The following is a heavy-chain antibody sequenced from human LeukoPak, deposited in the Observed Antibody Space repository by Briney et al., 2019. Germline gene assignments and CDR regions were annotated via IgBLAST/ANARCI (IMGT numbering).Heavy chain of an antibody. J-gene: IGHJ4*02. CDR1: GGSISSYY. CDR3: ARGAYDSSGYHKYYFDY. D-gene: IGHD3-22*01. V-gene: IGHV4-4*07. CDR2: IYTSGST. Sequence: SETLSLTCTVSGGSISSYYWSWIRQPAGKGVEWIGRIYTSGSTNYNPSLKSRVTMSVDTPKNQFSLKLSSVTAADTAVYYCARGAYDSSGYHKYYFDYWGQGTLVTVSS.